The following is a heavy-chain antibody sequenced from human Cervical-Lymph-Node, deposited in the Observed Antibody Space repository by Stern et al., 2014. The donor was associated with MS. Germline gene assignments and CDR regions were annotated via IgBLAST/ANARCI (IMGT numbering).Heavy chain of an antibody. J-gene: IGHJ6*02. CDR1: GYSFTTYW. CDR3: ARVMIGSTSHYGLDV. D-gene: IGHD2-2*01. CDR2: VHPDDSDT. V-gene: IGHV5-51*01. Sequence: EVQLEESGAEVKKPGESVKISCEGSGYSFTTYWIAWVRQKPGKGLEWMGIVHPDDSDTRYSPSIQGQVTLAADKSKNAAYMQWGSLKASDTATYYCARVMIGSTSHYGLDVWGQGTTVTVSS.